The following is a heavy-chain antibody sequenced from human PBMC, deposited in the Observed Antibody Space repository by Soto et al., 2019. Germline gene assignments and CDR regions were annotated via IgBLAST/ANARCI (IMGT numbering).Heavy chain of an antibody. Sequence: EVQLVESGGGLVQPGGSLRLSCAASGFTFSTYSMNWVRQAPGMGLEWVSSITSGRSTIYYADSVKGRFTISRDNANNSLYLQMISLRAEDTAVYYCARGLGYCSGGSCHLWGQGTLVTVSS. CDR3: ARGLGYCSGGSCHL. CDR2: ITSGRSTI. V-gene: IGHV3-48*01. J-gene: IGHJ5*02. D-gene: IGHD2-15*01. CDR1: GFTFSTYS.